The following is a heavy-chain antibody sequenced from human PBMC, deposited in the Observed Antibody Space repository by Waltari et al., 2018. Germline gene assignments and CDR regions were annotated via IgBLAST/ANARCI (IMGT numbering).Heavy chain of an antibody. CDR3: ARVGGSGSSGARYVDY. J-gene: IGHJ4*02. CDR1: GGTFSSYA. Sequence: QVQLVQSGAEVKKPGSSVKVSCKASGGTFSSYAISWVRQAPGQGLEWMGRIIPILGIANYAQKFQGRVTFTADESTSTAYMELSSLRSEDTAVYYCARVGGSGSSGARYVDYWGQGTLVTVSS. D-gene: IGHD1-26*01. V-gene: IGHV1-69*04. CDR2: IIPILGIA.